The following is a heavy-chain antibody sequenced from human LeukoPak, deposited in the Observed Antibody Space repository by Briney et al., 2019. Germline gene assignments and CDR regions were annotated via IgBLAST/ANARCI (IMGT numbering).Heavy chain of an antibody. CDR1: GFSVSTGGVA. J-gene: IGHJ4*02. V-gene: IGHV2-5*02. CDR2: IYWDDDK. CDR3: APILYYGSGSYYDY. Sequence: KESGPTLVKPTQTLTLTCTFSGFSVSTGGVAVGWIRQPPGKALEWLALIYWDDDKRYSPSLKSRLTITKDTSRNQVVLTMTNMDPVDTATYYCAPILYYGSGSYYDYWGQGTLVTVSS. D-gene: IGHD3-10*01.